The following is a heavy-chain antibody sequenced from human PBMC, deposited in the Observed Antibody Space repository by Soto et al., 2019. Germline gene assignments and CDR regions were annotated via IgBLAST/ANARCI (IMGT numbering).Heavy chain of an antibody. CDR1: GFTFSTYV. D-gene: IGHD3-10*02. CDR2: IGGGGAT. CDR3: ATYPDGAYVPPYDY. J-gene: IGHJ4*02. Sequence: EVQLLDSGGGLVQPGGSLRLSCAASGFTFSTYVMSWVRQAPGKGLEWFSSIGGGGATFYADSVKGRFTISRDNSKNTMYLQMNSLRDHDMGIYYCATYPDGAYVPPYDYWGQGTLVTVSS. V-gene: IGHV3-23*01.